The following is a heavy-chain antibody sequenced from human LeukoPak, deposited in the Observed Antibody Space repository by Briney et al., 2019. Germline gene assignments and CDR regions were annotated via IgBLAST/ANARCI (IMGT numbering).Heavy chain of an antibody. CDR1: GCTFSSYW. CDR2: INSGGSST. Sequence: PVGSLRLSCAAPGCTFSSYWMHRVRQAPGKGRVWVSRINSGGSSTSHADSVKGRSTICRDNANNTLYQKMNSLRAEDTAVYYCARDYSVSTGTTCGLWGQGTLVTVSS. J-gene: IGHJ4*02. V-gene: IGHV3-74*01. CDR3: ARDYSVSTGTTCGL. D-gene: IGHD4-17*01.